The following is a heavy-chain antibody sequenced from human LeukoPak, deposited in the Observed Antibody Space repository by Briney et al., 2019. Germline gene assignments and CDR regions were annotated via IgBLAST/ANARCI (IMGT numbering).Heavy chain of an antibody. CDR1: GFTFSSYG. D-gene: IGHD2-2*01. Sequence: GGSLRLSCAASGFTFSSYGMHWVRQAPGKGLEWVAVIWYDGSNKYYADSVKGRFTISRDNSKNTLYLQMNSLRAEDTAVYYCARGDCSGTSCYLFDYWGQGTLVTVSS. J-gene: IGHJ4*02. CDR2: IWYDGSNK. CDR3: ARGDCSGTSCYLFDY. V-gene: IGHV3-33*01.